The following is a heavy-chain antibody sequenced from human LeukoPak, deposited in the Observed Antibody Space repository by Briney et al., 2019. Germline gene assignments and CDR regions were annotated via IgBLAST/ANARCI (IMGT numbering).Heavy chain of an antibody. V-gene: IGHV4-34*01. CDR3: ARRGLSYYYDSSGYYLGYYYYYMDV. Sequence: PSETLSLTCAVYGGSFSGYYWSWIRQPPGKGLEWIGEINHSGSTNYNPSLKSRVTISVDTSKNQFSLKLSSVTAADTAVYYCARRGLSYYYDSSGYYLGYYYYYMDVWGKGTTVTISS. CDR1: GGSFSGYY. J-gene: IGHJ6*03. D-gene: IGHD3-22*01. CDR2: INHSGST.